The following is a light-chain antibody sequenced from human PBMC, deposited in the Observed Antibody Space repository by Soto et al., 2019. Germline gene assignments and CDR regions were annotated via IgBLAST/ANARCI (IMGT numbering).Light chain of an antibody. CDR1: SSDVGGYNY. Sequence: ALTQPASVSGSPGQSITISCTGTSSDVGGYNYVSWYQQHPGKAPKLMIYEVSNRPSGVSNRFSGSKSGNTASLTISGLQAEDEADYYCSSYTSSSTPVILGGGTKVTVL. CDR2: EVS. V-gene: IGLV2-14*01. CDR3: SSYTSSSTPVI. J-gene: IGLJ2*01.